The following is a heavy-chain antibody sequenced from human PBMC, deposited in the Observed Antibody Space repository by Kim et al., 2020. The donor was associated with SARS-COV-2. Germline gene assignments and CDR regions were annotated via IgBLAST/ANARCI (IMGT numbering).Heavy chain of an antibody. CDR2: INHSGST. Sequence: SETLSLTCAVYGGSFSGYYWSWIRQPPGKGLEWIGEINHSGSTNYNPSLKSRVTISVDTSKNQFSLKLSSVTAADTAVYYCAIRWFLTGYREVWGQGTLVTVSS. D-gene: IGHD3-9*01. J-gene: IGHJ4*02. CDR3: AIRWFLTGYREV. CDR1: GGSFSGYY. V-gene: IGHV4-34*01.